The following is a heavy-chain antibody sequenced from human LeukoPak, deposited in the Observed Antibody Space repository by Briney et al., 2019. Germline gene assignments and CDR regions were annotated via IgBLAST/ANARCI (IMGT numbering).Heavy chain of an antibody. Sequence: GGPLRHSCLVSGFTFSRYWMSWLHQAPGKGLEWVANIKQDGSEKYYVDSVKGRFTMSRDNAKNSLYLQMNSLRAEDTAVYYCARVQWELRGVGSYFEYWGQGALVTVSS. V-gene: IGHV3-7*01. CDR2: IKQDGSEK. J-gene: IGHJ4*02. CDR3: ARVQWELRGVGSYFEY. D-gene: IGHD1-26*01. CDR1: GFTFSRYW.